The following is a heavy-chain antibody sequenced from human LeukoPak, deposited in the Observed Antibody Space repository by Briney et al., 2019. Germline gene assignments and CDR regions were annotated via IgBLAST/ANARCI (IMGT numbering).Heavy chain of an antibody. V-gene: IGHV4-39*07. CDR3: ARVGGYSGVDTFDI. CDR2: IYSSGST. D-gene: IGHD5-12*01. Sequence: SETLSLTCSVSGASISSGSNYWGWIRQPPGKTLEWIGSIYSSGSTYYNPSLKSRVTISVDTSKNQFSLKLRSVTAADTAVYYCARVGGYSGVDTFDIWGQGTMVTVSS. J-gene: IGHJ3*02. CDR1: GASISSGSNY.